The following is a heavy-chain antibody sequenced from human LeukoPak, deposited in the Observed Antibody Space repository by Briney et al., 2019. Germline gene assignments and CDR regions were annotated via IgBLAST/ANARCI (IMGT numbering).Heavy chain of an antibody. CDR2: ISGTGGST. CDR3: AKVGPRWELLSYFDY. D-gene: IGHD1-26*01. V-gene: IGHV3-23*01. CDR1: GFTFSDYA. Sequence: PGGSLRLSCAASGFTFSDYAMSWVRQAPGKGLEWVSAISGTGGSTWYADSVKGRVTISRDNSKNTLYLQMNSLRAEDTAVYYCAKVGPRWELLSYFDYWGQGTLVTVSS. J-gene: IGHJ4*02.